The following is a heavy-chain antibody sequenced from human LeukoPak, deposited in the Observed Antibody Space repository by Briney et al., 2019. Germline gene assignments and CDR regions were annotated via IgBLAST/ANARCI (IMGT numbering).Heavy chain of an antibody. J-gene: IGHJ3*02. D-gene: IGHD2-2*02. V-gene: IGHV1-2*02. CDR3: ARRVPAGIGAFDI. CDR2: INPNSGGT. Sequence: ASVKVSCKASGYTLTGYYMHWVRQAPGQGLEGMGWINPNSGGTNYAQKFQGRVTMTRDTSISTAYMELSRLRSDDTAVYYCARRVPAGIGAFDIWGQGTMVTVSS. CDR1: GYTLTGYY.